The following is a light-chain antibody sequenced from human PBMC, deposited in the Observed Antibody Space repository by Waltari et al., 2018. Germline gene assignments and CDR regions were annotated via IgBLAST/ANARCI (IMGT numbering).Light chain of an antibody. J-gene: IGKJ2*01. V-gene: IGKV3-15*01. CDR2: AAS. CDR3: QQYNNWPPMYT. Sequence: EIVMTQSPATLSVSPGERVTLSCRASQSFSSNLVWYQQKPGQAPRVLIYAASTRATGIPARFSGSGSGTEFTLTISSLQSEDFAVYYCQQYNNWPPMYTFGQGTKLEIK. CDR1: QSFSSN.